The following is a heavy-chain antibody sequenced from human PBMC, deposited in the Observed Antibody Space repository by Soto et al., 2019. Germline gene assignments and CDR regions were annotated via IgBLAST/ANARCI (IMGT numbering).Heavy chain of an antibody. V-gene: IGHV3-7*01. CDR1: GFTFSSYW. D-gene: IGHD6-19*01. J-gene: IGHJ4*02. CDR3: ASSSIAVAGTGVDD. CDR2: IKQDGSEK. Sequence: EVQLVESGGGLVQPGGSLRLSCAASGFTFSSYWMSWVRQAPGKGLEWVANIKQDGSEKYYVDSVKGRFTIYSDNAKSSLYLQMNSLRAEDTAVYYCASSSIAVAGTGVDDWGQGTLVTVSS.